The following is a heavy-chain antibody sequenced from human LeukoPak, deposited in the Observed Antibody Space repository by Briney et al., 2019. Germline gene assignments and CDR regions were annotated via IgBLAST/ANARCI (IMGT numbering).Heavy chain of an antibody. V-gene: IGHV3-30-3*01. D-gene: IGHD1-26*01. J-gene: IGHJ5*02. CDR2: ISYDGSNK. CDR1: EFTFSTYA. CDR3: ANLFYSGSKYNWFDP. Sequence: GGSLRLSCAASEFTFSTYAMHWVRQAPGKGLDWVAVISYDGSNKDYADSVKGRFTISRDNSKNTLYLQMNSLRAEDTAVYYCANLFYSGSKYNWFDPWGQGTLVTVSS.